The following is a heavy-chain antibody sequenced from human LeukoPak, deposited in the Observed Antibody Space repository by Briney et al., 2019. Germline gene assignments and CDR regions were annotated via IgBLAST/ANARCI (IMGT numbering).Heavy chain of an antibody. CDR3: AGGWELDAFDI. D-gene: IGHD1-26*01. V-gene: IGHV4-59*01. CDR2: IYYSGST. J-gene: IGHJ3*02. Sequence: PSETLSLTCTVSGGSISSYYWSWIRQPPGKGLEWIGYIYYSGSTNYNPSLKSRVTISVDTSKNQFSLKLSSETAADTAVYYCAGGWELDAFDIWGQGTMVTVSS. CDR1: GGSISSYY.